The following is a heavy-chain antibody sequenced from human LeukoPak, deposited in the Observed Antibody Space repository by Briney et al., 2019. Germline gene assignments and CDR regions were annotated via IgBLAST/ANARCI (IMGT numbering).Heavy chain of an antibody. Sequence: SETLSLTCAVFGGSFSGYYLSWIRQPPGKGLEWIGEINPGGSTDYNPSLKSRVTISMDTSKNQFPLNLTSVSAADTAVYYCARYAAGYYYFYMDVWGKGTSVTVSS. CDR1: GGSFSGYY. D-gene: IGHD2-15*01. J-gene: IGHJ6*03. CDR3: ARYAAGYYYFYMDV. CDR2: INPGGST. V-gene: IGHV4-34*01.